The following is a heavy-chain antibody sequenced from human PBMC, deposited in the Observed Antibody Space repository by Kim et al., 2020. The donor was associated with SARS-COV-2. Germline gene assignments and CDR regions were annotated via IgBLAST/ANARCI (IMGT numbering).Heavy chain of an antibody. CDR2: ISGSGGST. Sequence: GGSLRLSCAASGFTFSSYAMSWVRQAPGKGLEWVSGISGSGGSTYYADSVKGRFTISSDNSKNTLFQQMNSLRAEDTAAYYCARGEAVAGASSWFDPWGQGTLVTVSS. D-gene: IGHD6-19*01. J-gene: IGHJ5*02. CDR3: ARGEAVAGASSWFDP. V-gene: IGHV3-23*01. CDR1: GFTFSSYA.